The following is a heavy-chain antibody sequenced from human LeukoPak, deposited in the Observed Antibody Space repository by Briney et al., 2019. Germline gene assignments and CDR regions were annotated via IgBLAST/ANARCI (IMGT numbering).Heavy chain of an antibody. CDR1: GYTFTSYG. Sequence: GASVKVSCKASGYTFTSYGISWVRQAPGQGLEWMGWISAYNGNTNYAQKLQGRVTMTTDTSTSTTYMELRSLRSDDTAVYYCARDTMVRGVIWDDWFDPWGQGTLVTVSS. J-gene: IGHJ5*02. CDR3: ARDTMVRGVIWDDWFDP. CDR2: ISAYNGNT. V-gene: IGHV1-18*01. D-gene: IGHD3-10*01.